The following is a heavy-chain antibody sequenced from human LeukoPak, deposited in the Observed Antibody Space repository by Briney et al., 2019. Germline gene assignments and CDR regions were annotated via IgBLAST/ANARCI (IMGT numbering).Heavy chain of an antibody. V-gene: IGHV1-24*01. CDR3: ATDTSFYDILTG. Sequence: ASVKVPCKVSGYTLTELSMHWVRQAPGKGLEWMGGFDPEDGETIYAQKFQGRVTMTEDTSTDTAYMELSSLRSEDTAVYYCATDTSFYDILTGWGQGTLATVSS. D-gene: IGHD3-9*01. CDR2: FDPEDGET. CDR1: GYTLTELS. J-gene: IGHJ4*02.